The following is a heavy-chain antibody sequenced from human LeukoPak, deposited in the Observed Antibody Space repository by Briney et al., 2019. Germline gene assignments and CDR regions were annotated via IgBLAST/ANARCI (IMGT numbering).Heavy chain of an antibody. CDR1: GYTFNHYD. V-gene: IGHV1-8*01. J-gene: IGHJ4*02. CDR3: AKGLRSDF. CDR2: INPKSGTR. D-gene: IGHD3-16*02. Sequence: RGASVTVSCKASGYTFNHYDVNWVRQAPGQGLEWMGWINPKSGTRVYAQKFQGRVTMTSDSYINTAYMELTSLTSDDTAVYYCAKGLRSDFWGQGTLVIVSS.